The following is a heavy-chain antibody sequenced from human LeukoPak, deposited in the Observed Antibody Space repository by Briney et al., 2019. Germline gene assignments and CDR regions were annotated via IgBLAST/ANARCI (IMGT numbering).Heavy chain of an antibody. Sequence: GGPLRLPCAVSGFNFSSYWMHWVRPAPGKGLVWVCRLSTDGSSTSYADSVKGRFTTSRDNAKNSVYLQMNSLRAEDTAMYYCSRVGTGTTRDYWGQGTLVTVSS. CDR2: LSTDGSST. CDR1: GFNFSSYW. J-gene: IGHJ4*02. V-gene: IGHV3-74*01. CDR3: SRVGTGTTRDY. D-gene: IGHD1-14*01.